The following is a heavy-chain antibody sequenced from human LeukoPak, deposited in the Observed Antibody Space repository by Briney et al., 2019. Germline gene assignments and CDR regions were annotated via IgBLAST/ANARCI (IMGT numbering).Heavy chain of an antibody. J-gene: IGHJ6*03. CDR1: GFTFSDYW. CDR3: ARARLSRVWGSFRADYYMDV. V-gene: IGHV3-7*01. CDR2: IKEDGSEK. Sequence: GGSLRLSCAASGFTFSDYWMNWVRQAPGKGLEWVANIKEDGSEKYYVDSVKGRFTISRDNAKNSLHLQMNSLRAEDTAVYYCARARLSRVWGSFRADYYMDVWGKGTTVTVSS. D-gene: IGHD3-16*01.